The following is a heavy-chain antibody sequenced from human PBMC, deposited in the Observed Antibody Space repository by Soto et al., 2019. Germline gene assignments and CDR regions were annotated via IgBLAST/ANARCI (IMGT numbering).Heavy chain of an antibody. V-gene: IGHV5-10-1*01. CDR2: IDPSDSYT. CDR1: GYSFTIYC. D-gene: IGHD6-19*01. J-gene: IGHJ5*02. Sequence: PGESLKVSCRGAGYSFTIYCISCVLQMPGKGLEWMGRIDPSDSYTNYSPSFQGHVTISADKSISTAYLQWSSLKASDTAMYYCARHGKQWLVRRFDPWGQGTLVTVSS. CDR3: ARHGKQWLVRRFDP.